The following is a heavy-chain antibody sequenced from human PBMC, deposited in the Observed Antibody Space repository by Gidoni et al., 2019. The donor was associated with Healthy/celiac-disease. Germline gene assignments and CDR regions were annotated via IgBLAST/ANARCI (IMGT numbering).Heavy chain of an antibody. CDR3: ARDRGVTIFGVVEGWFDP. CDR2: IWYDGSNK. V-gene: IGHV3-33*01. Sequence: QVQLVASGGGVVQPGRSLRLSCAASGFTFSSYGMPWVRQAPGKGLEWVAVIWYDGSNKYYADSVKGRFTISRDNSKNTLYLQMNSLRAEDTAVYYCARDRGVTIFGVVEGWFDPWGQGTLVTVSS. D-gene: IGHD3-3*01. J-gene: IGHJ5*02. CDR1: GFTFSSYG.